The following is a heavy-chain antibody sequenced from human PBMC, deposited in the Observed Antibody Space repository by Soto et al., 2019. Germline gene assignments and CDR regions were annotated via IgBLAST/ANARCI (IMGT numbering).Heavy chain of an antibody. Sequence: EVQLVESGGGLVKPGGSLRLSCAASGFTFSTYNMNWVRQAPGKGLEWVSSISSSSSYIYYSDSVRGRVIISRDNAKNSLYLQMSSLRAEDTAVYYCAREDTYGLDYLDYWGQGTLFTVSS. CDR3: AREDTYGLDYLDY. V-gene: IGHV3-21*01. J-gene: IGHJ4*02. CDR1: GFTFSTYN. CDR2: ISSSSSYI. D-gene: IGHD5-18*01.